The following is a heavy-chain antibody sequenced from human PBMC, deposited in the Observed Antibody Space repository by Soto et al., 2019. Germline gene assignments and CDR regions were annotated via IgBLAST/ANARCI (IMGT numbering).Heavy chain of an antibody. V-gene: IGHV1-69*13. D-gene: IGHD3-10*02. J-gene: IGHJ6*02. CDR3: ARGVRGPTRLDPLYNMDV. Sequence: SVEVSCKASRVAFSKFIVTWVRQAPGLGLEWVGGIIPIFGTANYAQKFQGRVTITADESTSTAYMGLSSLRSTEDTAVYYCARGVRGPTRLDPLYNMDVWGQGTTVTVSS. CDR1: RVAFSKFI. CDR2: IIPIFGTA.